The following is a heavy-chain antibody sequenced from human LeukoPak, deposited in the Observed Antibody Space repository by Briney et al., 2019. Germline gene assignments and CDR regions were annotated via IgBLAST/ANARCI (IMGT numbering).Heavy chain of an antibody. CDR3: ARRLRNYMDV. V-gene: IGHV4-34*01. CDR1: GFTFSDYY. D-gene: IGHD2-8*01. J-gene: IGHJ6*03. Sequence: LRLSCAASGFTFSDYYMSWIRQPPGKGLEWIGEINHTGSTNYNPSLESRVTISVDTSKNQFSLKLSSVTAADTAVYYCARRLRNYMDVWGKGTTVTVSS. CDR2: INHTGST.